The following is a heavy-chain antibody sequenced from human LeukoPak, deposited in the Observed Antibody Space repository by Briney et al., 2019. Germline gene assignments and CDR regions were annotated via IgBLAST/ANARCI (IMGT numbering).Heavy chain of an antibody. J-gene: IGHJ4*02. CDR2: IRSSANNYAT. D-gene: IGHD4-17*01. V-gene: IGHV3-73*01. Sequence: GGSLRLSCAASGFTFSGSALHWVRQASGKGLEWVGRIRSSANNYATAYAASVKGRFTISRDDSKNTAYLQMNSLETEDTAVYYCTRIMTTVTTYIDYWGQGTLATVSS. CDR1: GFTFSGSA. CDR3: TRIMTTVTTYIDY.